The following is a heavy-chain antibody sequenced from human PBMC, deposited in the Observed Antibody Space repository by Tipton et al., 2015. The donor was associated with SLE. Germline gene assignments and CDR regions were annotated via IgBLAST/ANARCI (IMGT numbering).Heavy chain of an antibody. CDR2: ISGYNGNT. J-gene: IGHJ4*02. CDR3: ARLYYYDSSGYFPFDY. D-gene: IGHD3-22*01. CDR1: GYTFTSYG. V-gene: IGHV1-18*01. Sequence: QSGPEVKKPGASVQVSCKASGYTFTSYGISWVRHAPGQGLEWMGWISGYNGNTNYAQKLQGRVTMTTDTSTSTAYMELRSLRSDDTAVYYCARLYYYDSSGYFPFDYWGQGTLVTVSS.